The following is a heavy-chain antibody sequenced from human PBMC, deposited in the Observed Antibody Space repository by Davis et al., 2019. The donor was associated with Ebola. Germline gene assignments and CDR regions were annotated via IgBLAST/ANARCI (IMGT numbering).Heavy chain of an antibody. Sequence: PSETLSLTCTVSGGSVSSGSYYWSWIRQPPGKGLEWIGYIYYSGSTNYNPSLKSRVTISVDTSKNQFSLKLSSVTAADTAVYYCASTMKSYVWGSYRPLNWFDPWGQGTLVTVSS. V-gene: IGHV4-61*01. D-gene: IGHD3-16*02. J-gene: IGHJ5*02. CDR3: ASTMKSYVWGSYRPLNWFDP. CDR2: IYYSGST. CDR1: GGSVSSGSYY.